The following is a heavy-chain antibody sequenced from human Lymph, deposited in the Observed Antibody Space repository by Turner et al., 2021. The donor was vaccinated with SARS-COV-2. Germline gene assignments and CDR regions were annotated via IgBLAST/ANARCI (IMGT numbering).Heavy chain of an antibody. CDR3: AKDLSAEDYYYYYGMDV. J-gene: IGHJ6*02. Sequence: QVQLVESGGGVVQPARSLRLSSAASGFTFSGYGMHWVRQAPGKGLEWVVVISYDGNNEHCADSVKGRFTISRDNSKNTLYLQMNRLRPDDTAVYYCAKDLSAEDYYYYYGMDVWGQGTTVTVSS. CDR1: GFTFSGYG. CDR2: ISYDGNNE. V-gene: IGHV3-30*18.